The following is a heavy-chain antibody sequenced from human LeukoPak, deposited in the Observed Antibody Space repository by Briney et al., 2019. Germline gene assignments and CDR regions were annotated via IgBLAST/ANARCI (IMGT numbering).Heavy chain of an antibody. V-gene: IGHV4-39*07. J-gene: IGHJ6*03. CDR3: AGSRSGYYYYYMDV. Sequence: PSETLSLSCTFSDGSISSSSYYWGRIRQPPGKGLAWIGSIYYRASTYYNPSLKSRVTISVDTSKNQYSLKLSSVTAADTAVYYCAGSRSGYYYYYMDVWGKGTTVTVSS. CDR1: DGSISSSSYY. D-gene: IGHD6-13*01. CDR2: IYYRAST.